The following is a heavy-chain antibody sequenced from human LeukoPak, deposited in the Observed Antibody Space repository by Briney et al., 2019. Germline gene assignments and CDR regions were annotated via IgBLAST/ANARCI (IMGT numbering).Heavy chain of an antibody. CDR1: GGTFSSYA. J-gene: IGHJ4*02. V-gene: IGHV1-69*05. CDR3: ATTRSGPDSSGYYFDY. D-gene: IGHD3-22*01. Sequence: SVKVSCKASGGTFSSYAISWVRQAPGQGLEWIGGIIPIFGTANYAQKFQGRVTITTDESTSTAYMELSSLRSEDTAVYCCATTRSGPDSSGYYFDYWGQGTLVTVSS. CDR2: IIPIFGTA.